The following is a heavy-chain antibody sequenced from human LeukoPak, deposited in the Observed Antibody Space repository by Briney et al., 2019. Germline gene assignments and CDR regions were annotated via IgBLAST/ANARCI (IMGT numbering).Heavy chain of an antibody. CDR3: AREAREYYDSSGYITYFDY. J-gene: IGHJ4*02. CDR1: GGSIGSYY. V-gene: IGHV4-59*01. D-gene: IGHD3-22*01. Sequence: PSETLSLTCTVSGGSIGSYYWSWIRQPPGKGLEWIGHIYYSGSTNYNPSLKSRVTISVDTSKNQFSLKLSSVTAADTAVYYCAREAREYYDSSGYITYFDYWGQGTLVTVSS. CDR2: IYYSGST.